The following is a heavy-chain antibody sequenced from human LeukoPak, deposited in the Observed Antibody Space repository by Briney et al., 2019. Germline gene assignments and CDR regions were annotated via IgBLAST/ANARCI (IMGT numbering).Heavy chain of an antibody. CDR1: GDSISSNNFY. CDR3: ARGKRGKGLKTYYYDSSGYWPIDY. J-gene: IGHJ4*02. V-gene: IGHV4-39*01. D-gene: IGHD3-22*01. Sequence: SETLSLTCTVSGDSISSNNFYWVWIRQSPGKGLEWIGNIFHSGSTYYNPSLKSRVTISVDTSKNQFSLNLSSVTAADTAVYYCARGKRGKGLKTYYYDSSGYWPIDYWGQGTLVTVSS. CDR2: IFHSGST.